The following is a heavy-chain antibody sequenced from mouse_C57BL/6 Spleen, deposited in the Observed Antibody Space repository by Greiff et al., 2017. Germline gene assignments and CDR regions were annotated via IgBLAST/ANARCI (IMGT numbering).Heavy chain of an antibody. CDR3: ARKLVSYWYFDV. D-gene: IGHD4-1*01. Sequence: EVQLVESGGGLVKPGGSLKLSCAASGFTFSSYTMSWVRQTPEKRLEWVATISGGGGNTYYPDSVKGRFTISRDNAKNTLYLQISSLRSEDTALYYCARKLVSYWYFDVWGTGTTVTVSS. CDR1: GFTFSSYT. V-gene: IGHV5-9*01. J-gene: IGHJ1*03. CDR2: ISGGGGNT.